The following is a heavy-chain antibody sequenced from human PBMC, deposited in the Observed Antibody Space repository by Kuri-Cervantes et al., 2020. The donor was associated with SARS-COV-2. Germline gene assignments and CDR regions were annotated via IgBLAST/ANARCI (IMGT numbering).Heavy chain of an antibody. CDR2: IYYSGST. Sequence: SETLSLTCTVSGGSISSYYWSWIRQPPGKGLEWIGYIYYSGSTNYNPSLKSRVTISVDTSKNQFSLKLSSVTAADTAVYYCAGGSGEGPYHYYYGMDVWGQGTTVTVSS. V-gene: IGHV4-59*01. D-gene: IGHD3-10*01. J-gene: IGHJ6*02. CDR1: GGSISSYY. CDR3: AGGSGEGPYHYYYGMDV.